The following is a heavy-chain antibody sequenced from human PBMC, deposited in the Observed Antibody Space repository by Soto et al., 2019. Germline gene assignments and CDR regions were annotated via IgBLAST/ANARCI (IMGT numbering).Heavy chain of an antibody. Sequence: LSLTCAVSGGSISSGGFSWSWIRQPPGRGLEWIGYIYHSGSTFYNPSLKSRVTISVDRSKTQISLKLSSVTAADTAVYYCAREAGYCSGGSCYSGLFDPWGQGTLVTVSS. J-gene: IGHJ5*02. CDR3: AREAGYCSGGSCYSGLFDP. CDR2: IYHSGST. CDR1: GGSISSGGFS. D-gene: IGHD2-15*01. V-gene: IGHV4-30-2*01.